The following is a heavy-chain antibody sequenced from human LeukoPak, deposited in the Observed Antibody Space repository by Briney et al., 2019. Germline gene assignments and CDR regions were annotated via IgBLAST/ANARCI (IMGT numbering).Heavy chain of an antibody. J-gene: IGHJ6*03. Sequence: ASVKVSCKVSGYTLTELSMHWVRQAPGKGLEWMGGFDPEDGETIYAQKFQGRVTMTEDTSTDTAYMELSSLRSDDTAVYYCARDLSGTLYYYYYYMDVWGKGTTVTVSS. CDR3: ARDLSGTLYYYYYYMDV. V-gene: IGHV1-24*01. D-gene: IGHD1-7*01. CDR1: GYTLTELS. CDR2: FDPEDGET.